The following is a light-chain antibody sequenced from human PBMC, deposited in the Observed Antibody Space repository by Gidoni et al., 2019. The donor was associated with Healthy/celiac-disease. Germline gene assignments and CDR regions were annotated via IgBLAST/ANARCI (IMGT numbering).Light chain of an antibody. V-gene: IGKV1-39*01. CDR2: AAS. CDR1: QSISSY. CDR3: QQSYTTPWT. J-gene: IGKJ1*01. Sequence: DIQMTQSPSSLSASVGDRVTITCRASQSISSYLNWYQQKPGNAPKLLIYAASSLQSGVPSRFSGSGSGTDFTHTISSLQPEDFATYYCQQSYTTPWTFGQGTQVEIK.